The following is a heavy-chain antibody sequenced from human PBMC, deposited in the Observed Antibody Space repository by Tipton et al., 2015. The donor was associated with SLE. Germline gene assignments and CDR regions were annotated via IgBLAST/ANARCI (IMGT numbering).Heavy chain of an antibody. V-gene: IGHV4-39*07. CDR2: THYSGST. CDR3: ARVSRGYSGYEWAGFFDY. Sequence: TLSLTCTVSGGSIGSSSYYWGWIRQPPGKGLEWIGTTHYSGSTFYNPSLKSRVTISVDMSKNQFSVKLTSVTAADTAVYHCARVSRGYSGYEWAGFFDYWGQGALVIVSS. J-gene: IGHJ4*02. D-gene: IGHD5-12*01. CDR1: GGSIGSSSYY.